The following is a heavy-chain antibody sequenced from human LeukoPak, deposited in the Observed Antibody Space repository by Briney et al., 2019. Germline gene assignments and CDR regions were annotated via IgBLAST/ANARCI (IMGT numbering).Heavy chain of an antibody. V-gene: IGHV3-64D*06. CDR2: ISSNGDNT. CDR3: VRGTGY. J-gene: IGHJ4*02. CDR1: GFTFSTYV. Sequence: PGGSLRLSCSASGFTFSTYVMHWVRQAPGKGLEYVSAISSNGDNTYYADSVKGRFTISRDNSKNTLCLQMSSLRADDTAVYYCVRGTGYWGQGTLVTVSS.